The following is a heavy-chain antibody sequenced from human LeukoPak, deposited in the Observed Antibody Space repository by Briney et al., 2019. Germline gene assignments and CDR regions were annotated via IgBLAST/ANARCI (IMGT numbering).Heavy chain of an antibody. Sequence: PGGSLRLSCAASGFTFSSYEMNWVRQAPGKGLEWVSSISSSSSYIYYADSVKGRFTISRDNAKNSLYLQMNSLRAEDTAVYYCASGRQLWFPCLGYWGQGTLVTVSS. CDR1: GFTFSSYE. J-gene: IGHJ4*02. D-gene: IGHD5-18*01. CDR3: ASGRQLWFPCLGY. V-gene: IGHV3-21*01. CDR2: ISSSSSYI.